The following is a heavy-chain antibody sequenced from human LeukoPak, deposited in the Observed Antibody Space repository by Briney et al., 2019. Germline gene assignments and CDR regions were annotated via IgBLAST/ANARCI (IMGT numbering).Heavy chain of an antibody. V-gene: IGHV4-4*09. D-gene: IGHD6-6*01. CDR2: IYTSGST. CDR1: GGSISSYY. CDR3: ARHSSNPFEYSSSFTDWFDP. J-gene: IGHJ5*02. Sequence: SETLSLTCTVSGGSISSYYWSWIRQPPGKGLEWIGYIYTSGSTNYNPSLKSRVTISVDTSKNQFSLKLSSVTAADTAVYYCARHSSNPFEYSSSFTDWFDPWGQGTLVTVSS.